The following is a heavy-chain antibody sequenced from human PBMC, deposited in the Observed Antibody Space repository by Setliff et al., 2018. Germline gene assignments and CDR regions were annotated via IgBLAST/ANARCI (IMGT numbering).Heavy chain of an antibody. CDR2: ISYDGSTK. CDR3: ARDREGDGNYYMDV. Sequence: PGGSLRLSCAASGFIFSSYAMHWVRQAPGKGLEWVAVISYDGSTKNYADSVKGRFTISRDNTKNTVYLQMNSLRAEDTAVYYCARDREGDGNYYMDVWGKGTTVTVSS. V-gene: IGHV3-30*07. D-gene: IGHD1-1*01. J-gene: IGHJ6*03. CDR1: GFIFSSYA.